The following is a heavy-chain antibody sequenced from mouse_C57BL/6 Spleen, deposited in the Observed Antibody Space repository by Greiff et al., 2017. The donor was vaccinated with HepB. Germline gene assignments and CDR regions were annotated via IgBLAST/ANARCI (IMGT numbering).Heavy chain of an antibody. CDR3: ARSYYDYVGYAMDY. J-gene: IGHJ4*01. CDR2: IYPGSGST. Sequence: QVQLQQPGAELVKPGASVKMSCKASGYTFTSYWITWVKQRPGQGLEWIGDIYPGSGSTNYNEKFKSKATLTVDTSSSTAYMQLSSLTSEDSAVYYCARSYYDYVGYAMDYWGQGTSVTVSS. CDR1: GYTFTSYW. D-gene: IGHD2-4*01. V-gene: IGHV1-55*01.